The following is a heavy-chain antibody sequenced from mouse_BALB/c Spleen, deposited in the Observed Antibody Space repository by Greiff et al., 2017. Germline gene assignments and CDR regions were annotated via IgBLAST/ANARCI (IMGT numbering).Heavy chain of an antibody. D-gene: IGHD2-4*01. CDR1: GFTFSSVG. J-gene: IGHJ1*01. CDR3: ARSTMITTGYFDV. Sequence: EVQLVESGGGLVQPGGSRTLSCAASGFTFSSVGMHWVRQAPGKGLEWVAYISSGSSTIYYPDTVKGRFTISRDNPKNTLFLQMTSLRSEDTAMYYCARSTMITTGYFDVWGAGTTVTVSS. V-gene: IGHV5-17*02. CDR2: ISSGSSTI.